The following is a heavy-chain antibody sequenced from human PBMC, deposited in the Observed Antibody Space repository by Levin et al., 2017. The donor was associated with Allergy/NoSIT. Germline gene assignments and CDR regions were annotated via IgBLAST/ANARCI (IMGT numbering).Heavy chain of an antibody. CDR2: ITYTGHT. CDR1: GGSISTTGYY. D-gene: IGHD3-16*01. V-gene: IGHV4-39*01. CDR3: ARHMPGGVPGVVDF. Sequence: SETLSLTCTVSGGSISTTGYYWGWIRQLPGKRLEYIGSITYTGHTYYNPSLKSRVTISVDTSKNHFSLSLRSLTTAATAVYYCARHMPGGVPGVVDFWGQGALVAVSS. J-gene: IGHJ4*02.